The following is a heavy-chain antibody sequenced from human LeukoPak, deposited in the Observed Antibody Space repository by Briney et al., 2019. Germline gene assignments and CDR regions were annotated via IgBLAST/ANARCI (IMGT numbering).Heavy chain of an antibody. V-gene: IGHV1-2*02. J-gene: IGHJ5*02. CDR3: ARSVVGQLERLRWFDP. CDR2: IHPNSGGT. D-gene: IGHD1-1*01. Sequence: GASVKVSCTPSGSPFTGYYMPWARRALGQGLGWRGWIHPNSGGTNYAQKFQGRVTMTRDTSISTAYMELSRLRSDDTAMYYCARSVVGQLERLRWFDPWGQGTLVTVSS. CDR1: GSPFTGYY.